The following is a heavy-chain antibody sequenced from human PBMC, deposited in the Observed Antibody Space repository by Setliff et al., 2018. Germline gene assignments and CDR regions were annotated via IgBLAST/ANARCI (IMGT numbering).Heavy chain of an antibody. CDR1: GYSFTSNW. CDR3: ARSPLDDAFDI. J-gene: IGHJ3*02. Sequence: GESLKISCKGSGYSFTSNWIAWVRQMPGKGLECMGIIYPGNSNTRYSPPFQGQVTISADKAINTAYLQWNSLQASDTAMYYCARSPLDDAFDIWGQGTMVTVSS. V-gene: IGHV5-51*01. CDR2: IYPGNSNT.